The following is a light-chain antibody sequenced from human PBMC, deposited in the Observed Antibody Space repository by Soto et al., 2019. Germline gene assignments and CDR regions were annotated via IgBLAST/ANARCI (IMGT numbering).Light chain of an antibody. CDR3: SSYTSTMTXV. J-gene: IGLJ1*01. CDR2: DVV. V-gene: IGLV2-14*03. Sequence: QSVLTQPASVSGSPGQSITISCTGTSSDVGGFNSVSWYQLRPGTAPKLILYDVVDRPSGVSYRFSGSKSGNTASLTISGLQAADEADYFCSSYTSTMTXVFGSGTKVTVL. CDR1: SSDVGGFNS.